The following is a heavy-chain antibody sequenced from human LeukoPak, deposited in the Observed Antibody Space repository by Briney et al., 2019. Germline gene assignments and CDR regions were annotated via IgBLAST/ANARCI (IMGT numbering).Heavy chain of an antibody. J-gene: IGHJ6*02. D-gene: IGHD4-17*01. CDR1: GGTFSSYA. V-gene: IGHV1-69*04. Sequence: GASVKVSCKASGGTFSSYAISWVRQAPGQGLEWMGRIIPILGIANYAQKFQGRVTITADKSTSTAYMELSSLRSEDTAVYYCARVPETTRRYYYGMDVWGQGTTVTVSS. CDR2: IIPILGIA. CDR3: ARVPETTRRYYYGMDV.